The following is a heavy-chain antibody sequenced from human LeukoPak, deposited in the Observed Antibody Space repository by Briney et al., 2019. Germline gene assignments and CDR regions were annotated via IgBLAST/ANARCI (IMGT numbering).Heavy chain of an antibody. CDR1: GFTFSSYA. V-gene: IGHV3-30*04. Sequence: GGSLRLSCAASGFTFSSYAMHWVRQAPGKGLEWVAVISYDGSNKYYADSVKGRFTISRDNSKNTLYLQMNSLRAEDTAVYYCARDNDWGRWAYFDYWGQGTLVTVSS. D-gene: IGHD2-21*01. J-gene: IGHJ4*02. CDR3: ARDNDWGRWAYFDY. CDR2: ISYDGSNK.